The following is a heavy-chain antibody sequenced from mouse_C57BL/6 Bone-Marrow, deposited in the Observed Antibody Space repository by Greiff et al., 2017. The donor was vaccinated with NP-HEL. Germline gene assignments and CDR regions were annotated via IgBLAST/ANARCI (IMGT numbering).Heavy chain of an antibody. J-gene: IGHJ1*03. CDR2: IDPSDSYT. D-gene: IGHD1-1*01. V-gene: IGHV1-69*01. CDR1: GYTFTSYW. CDR3: AREDYYGSSYLPYLYFDV. Sequence: QVQLQQPGAELVMPGASVKLSCKASGYTFTSYWMHWVKQRPGQGLEWIGEIDPSDSYTNYNQKFKGKSTLTVDKSSSTAYMQLSSLTSEDSAVYYCAREDYYGSSYLPYLYFDVWGTGTTVTVSS.